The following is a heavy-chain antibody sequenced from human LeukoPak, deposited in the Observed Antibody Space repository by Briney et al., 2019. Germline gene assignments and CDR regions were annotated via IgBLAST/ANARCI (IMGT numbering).Heavy chain of an antibody. CDR2: ISSSGSTI. Sequence: GGSLRLSCAASGFTFSTYGMHWVRQAPGKGLEWVSYISSSGSTIYYADSVKGRFTISRDNAKNSLYLQMNSLRAEDTAVYYCARAGRDYVWGSYRRPQHWGQGTLVTVSS. CDR1: GFTFSTYG. J-gene: IGHJ1*01. CDR3: ARAGRDYVWGSYRRPQH. V-gene: IGHV3-48*04. D-gene: IGHD3-16*02.